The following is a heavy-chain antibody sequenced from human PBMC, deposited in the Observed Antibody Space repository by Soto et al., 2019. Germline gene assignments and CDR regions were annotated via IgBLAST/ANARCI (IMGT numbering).Heavy chain of an antibody. Sequence: SETLSLTCTVSGDSISSFYWYWIRQPPGKGLEWVGYMIYSGSTNYNPSLKSRVTMSVDTSKKQFSLRLKSVTAADTAVYYCVSGWFLDYWGQGILVTVSS. CDR1: GDSISSFY. V-gene: IGHV4-59*01. CDR2: MIYSGST. J-gene: IGHJ4*02. D-gene: IGHD6-19*01. CDR3: VSGWFLDY.